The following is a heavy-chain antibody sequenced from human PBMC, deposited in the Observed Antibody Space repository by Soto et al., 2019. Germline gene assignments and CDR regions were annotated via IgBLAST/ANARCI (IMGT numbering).Heavy chain of an antibody. CDR2: IDWNDDK. Sequence: ASGPTLVNPTQTLTLTCSFSGFSLSTRGMCVSWVRQPPGKALEWLARIDWNDDKFYSTSLKTRLTISKDTSNNQVVLTVTDMGPVDTATYYCVRTRDEYITNGGGVLLAWGQGTLVTVSS. D-gene: IGHD3-16*01. CDR3: VRTRDEYITNGGGVLLA. CDR1: GFSLSTRGMC. J-gene: IGHJ5*02. V-gene: IGHV2-70*17.